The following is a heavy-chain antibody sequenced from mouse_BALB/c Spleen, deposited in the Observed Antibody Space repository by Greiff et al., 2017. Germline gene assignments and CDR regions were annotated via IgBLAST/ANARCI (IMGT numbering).Heavy chain of an antibody. CDR3: ARRRYGNYEDY. CDR1: GYTFSSYW. D-gene: IGHD2-1*01. CDR2: ILPGSGST. J-gene: IGHJ2*01. V-gene: IGHV1-9*01. Sequence: VQLQQSGAELMKPGASVKISCKATGYTFSSYWIEWVKQRPGHGLEWIGEILPGSGSTNYNEKFKGKATFTADTSSNTAYMQLSSLTSEDSAVYYCARRRYGNYEDYWGQGTTLTVSS.